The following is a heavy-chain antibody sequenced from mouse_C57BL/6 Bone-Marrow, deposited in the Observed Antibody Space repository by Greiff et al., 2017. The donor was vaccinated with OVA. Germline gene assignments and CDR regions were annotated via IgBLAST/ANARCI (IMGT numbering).Heavy chain of an antibody. CDR3: AREIYYGVDY. V-gene: IGHV1-55*01. J-gene: IGHJ2*01. Sequence: KPGQGLEWIGDIYPGSGSTNYNEKFKSKATLTVDTSSSTAYMQLSSLTSEDSAVYYCAREIYYGVDYWGQGTTLTVSS. D-gene: IGHD1-1*01. CDR2: IYPGSGST.